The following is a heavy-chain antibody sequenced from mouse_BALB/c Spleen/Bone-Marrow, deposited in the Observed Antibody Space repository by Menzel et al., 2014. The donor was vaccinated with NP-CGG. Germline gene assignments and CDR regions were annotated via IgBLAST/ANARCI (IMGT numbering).Heavy chain of an antibody. J-gene: IGHJ1*01. CDR2: INPGSGGT. D-gene: IGHD3-3*01. V-gene: IGHV1-54*01. Sequence: QVQLKQSGAELVRPGTPVKVSCKASGYAFTDYLIEWVKQRPGQGLEWIGVINPGSGGTHYNEKFKGEATLTADKSSSTTYMQLISLTSDDSAVYFCARWLGPGWYFDVWGAGTTVTVSS. CDR1: GYAFTDYL. CDR3: ARWLGPGWYFDV.